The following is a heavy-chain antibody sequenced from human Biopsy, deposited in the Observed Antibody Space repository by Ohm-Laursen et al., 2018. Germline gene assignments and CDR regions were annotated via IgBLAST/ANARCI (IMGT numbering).Heavy chain of an antibody. CDR1: GGSVSSNVAY. J-gene: IGHJ5*02. Sequence: GTLSLTCTVSGGSVSSNVAYWAWIRQPPGKGPESIGSIFYSGITYYNPSLQSRVTMSVDTSKNQFSLNLTSVTAADTAVYYCARHPTGFWFDPWGQGTLVTVSS. CDR3: ARHPTGFWFDP. CDR2: IFYSGIT. V-gene: IGHV4-39*01.